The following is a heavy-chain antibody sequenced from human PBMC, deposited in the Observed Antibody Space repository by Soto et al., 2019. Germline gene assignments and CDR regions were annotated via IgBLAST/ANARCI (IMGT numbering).Heavy chain of an antibody. Sequence: SETLSLTCTVSGDSITTGGYYWSWIRQHPGKGLEWIGYIYFSGSTYYNPSLQSRVTMSVDTSKNQFSLRLTSVTAADTAVYYCARGGDSSGYYYFWFDPWGPGTLVTVSS. CDR2: IYFSGST. J-gene: IGHJ5*02. D-gene: IGHD3-22*01. V-gene: IGHV4-31*03. CDR3: ARGGDSSGYYYFWFDP. CDR1: GDSITTGGYY.